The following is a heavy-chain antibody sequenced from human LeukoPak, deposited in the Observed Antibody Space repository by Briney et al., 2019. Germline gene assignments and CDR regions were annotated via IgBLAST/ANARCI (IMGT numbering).Heavy chain of an antibody. CDR2: INFNGGST. Sequence: PGGSLRLSCAASGFTFSSSAMHWVRQAPGKGLEYVSAINFNGGSTYYANSVKGRFTISRDNSKNTLYLQMGSLRAEDMAVYYCATWSGYHHVYWGQGTLVTVSS. D-gene: IGHD3-3*01. V-gene: IGHV3-64*01. CDR3: ATWSGYHHVY. CDR1: GFTFSSSA. J-gene: IGHJ4*02.